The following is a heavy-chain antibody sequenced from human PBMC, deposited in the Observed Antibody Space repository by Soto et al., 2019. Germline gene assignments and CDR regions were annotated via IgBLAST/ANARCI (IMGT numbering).Heavy chain of an antibody. D-gene: IGHD3-16*01. CDR3: ASMQFGGPFDY. CDR2: IKQDGGEK. CDR1: GFTFSNYW. V-gene: IGHV3-7*01. J-gene: IGHJ4*02. Sequence: EVQLVESGGGLVQPGGSLRLSCAASGFTFSNYWMSWVRQAPGKGLEWVANIKQDGGEKNYVDSVKGRSTISRDNAKNSLYLQMNRLRAEDTAVYYCASMQFGGPFDYWGQGTLVIVSS.